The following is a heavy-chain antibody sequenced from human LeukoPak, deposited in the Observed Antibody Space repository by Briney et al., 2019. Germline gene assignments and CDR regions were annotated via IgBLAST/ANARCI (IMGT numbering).Heavy chain of an antibody. CDR2: ITSSGSSM. J-gene: IGHJ3*02. CDR3: ARSYGSGATHDAFDI. Sequence: GGSLRLSCAGSGFTFSGYSLNWVRQAPGKGLEWVSSITSSGSSMYYADSVKGRFTISRDNSKNTLYLQMNSLRAEDTAVYYCARSYGSGATHDAFDIWGQGTMVTVSS. CDR1: GFTFSGYS. D-gene: IGHD3-10*01. V-gene: IGHV3-21*04.